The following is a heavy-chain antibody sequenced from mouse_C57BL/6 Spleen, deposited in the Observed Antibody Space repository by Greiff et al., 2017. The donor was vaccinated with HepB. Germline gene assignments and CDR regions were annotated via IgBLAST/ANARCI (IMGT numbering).Heavy chain of an antibody. CDR1: GFSFNTYA. J-gene: IGHJ2*01. Sequence: EVQLVESGGGLVQPKGSLKLSCAASGFSFNTYAMNWVRQAPGKGLEWVARIRSKSNNYATYYADSVNDRFTISRDDSESMLYLQMNNLKTEDTAMYYCVRQRGTSFDYWGQGTTLTVSS. D-gene: IGHD5-1*01. CDR3: VRQRGTSFDY. V-gene: IGHV10-1*01. CDR2: IRSKSNNYAT.